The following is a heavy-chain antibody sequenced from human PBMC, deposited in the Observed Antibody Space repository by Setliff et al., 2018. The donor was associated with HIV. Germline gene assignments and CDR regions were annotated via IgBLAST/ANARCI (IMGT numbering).Heavy chain of an antibody. J-gene: IGHJ3*02. D-gene: IGHD6-13*01. CDR3: VTGGSSGAFDI. CDR1: GGTISNYG. CDR2: IIPIFGTA. V-gene: IGHV1-69*13. Sequence: GASVKVSCKAPGGTISNYGISWVRQAPGQGFEWMGGIIPIFGTANYAQKSQGRVTITADESTNTAYMYLSSLRSDDTAVYYCVTGGSSGAFDIWGQGTMVTVSS.